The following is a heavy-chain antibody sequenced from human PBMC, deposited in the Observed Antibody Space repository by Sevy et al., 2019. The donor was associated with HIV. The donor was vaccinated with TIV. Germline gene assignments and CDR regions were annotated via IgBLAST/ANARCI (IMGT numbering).Heavy chain of an antibody. Sequence: GGSLRLSCAASGFTFSSYVMSWVRQAPGKGLEWVSAISGSGGSTYYADSVKGRFTISRDNSKNTLYLQMNSLRAEDTAVYYCAKDQGSYYYGSGSYYNPIDYWGQGTLVTVSS. CDR3: AKDQGSYYYGSGSYYNPIDY. D-gene: IGHD3-10*01. J-gene: IGHJ4*02. CDR2: ISGSGGST. CDR1: GFTFSSYV. V-gene: IGHV3-23*01.